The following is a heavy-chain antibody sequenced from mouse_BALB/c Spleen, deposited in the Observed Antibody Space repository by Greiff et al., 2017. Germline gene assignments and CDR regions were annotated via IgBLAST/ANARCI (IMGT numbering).Heavy chain of an antibody. V-gene: IGHV14-3*02. J-gene: IGHJ2*01. D-gene: IGHD2-4*01. CDR2: IDPANGNT. CDR1: GFNIKDTY. CDR3: ASYDYLLFDY. Sequence: VQLQQSGAELVKPGASVKLSCTASGFNIKDTYMHWVKQRPEQGLEWIGRIDPANGNTKYDPKFQGKATITADTSSNTAYLQLSSLTSEDTAVYYCASYDYLLFDYWGQGTTLTVSS.